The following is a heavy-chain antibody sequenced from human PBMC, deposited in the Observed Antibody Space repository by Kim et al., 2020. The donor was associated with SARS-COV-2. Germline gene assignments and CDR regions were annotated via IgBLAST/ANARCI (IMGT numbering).Heavy chain of an antibody. CDR3: ARRLGLGGYYGMDV. Sequence: PSFQGHVTISADKSISTAYLQWSSLKASDTAMYYCARRLGLGGYYGMDVWGQGTTVTVSS. V-gene: IGHV5-10-1*01. J-gene: IGHJ6*02. D-gene: IGHD3-10*01.